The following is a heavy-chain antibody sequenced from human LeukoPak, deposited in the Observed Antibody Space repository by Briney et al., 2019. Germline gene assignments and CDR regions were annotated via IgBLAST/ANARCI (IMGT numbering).Heavy chain of an antibody. CDR3: ASGPEVERFDY. D-gene: IGHD1-1*01. CDR2: IIPIFGIS. Sequence: GASVKVSCKASGGTFSSYAISWVRQAPGQGLEWMGGIIPIFGISNYAQKFQGRVTITTDESTSTAYMELSSLRSEDTAVYYCASGPEVERFDYWGQGTLVTVSS. CDR1: GGTFSSYA. J-gene: IGHJ4*02. V-gene: IGHV1-69*05.